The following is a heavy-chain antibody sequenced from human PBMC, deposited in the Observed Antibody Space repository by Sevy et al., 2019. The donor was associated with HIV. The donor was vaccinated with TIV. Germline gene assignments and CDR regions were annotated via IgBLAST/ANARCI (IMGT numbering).Heavy chain of an antibody. CDR2: INPDSGNT. V-gene: IGHV1-8*01. CDR3: ARCPYDSSPEYYYYYGMDV. Sequence: ASVKVSCKASGYIFTNYEINWVRQATGQGLEWLGRINPDSGNTDYAQKFQGRVTMTRNTSISTAYMQLSSLRSEDTAVYFCARCPYDSSPEYYYYYGMDVWGQGTPVTVSS. CDR1: GYIFTNYE. D-gene: IGHD3-3*01. J-gene: IGHJ6*02.